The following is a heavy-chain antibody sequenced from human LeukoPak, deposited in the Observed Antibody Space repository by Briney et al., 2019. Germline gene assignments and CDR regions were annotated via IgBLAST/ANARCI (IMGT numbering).Heavy chain of an antibody. CDR3: ARDSDYIWGSYRYDAFDI. D-gene: IGHD3-16*02. Sequence: TGGSLRLSCAASGFTCSSYLMTWVRQAPGKGLEWVANIKEDASESYYVASLKGRFTISRDNAKNSVYLQMNSLRAEDTAIYYCARDSDYIWGSYRYDAFDIWGQGTMVTVSS. V-gene: IGHV3-7*04. CDR2: IKEDASES. CDR1: GFTCSSYL. J-gene: IGHJ3*02.